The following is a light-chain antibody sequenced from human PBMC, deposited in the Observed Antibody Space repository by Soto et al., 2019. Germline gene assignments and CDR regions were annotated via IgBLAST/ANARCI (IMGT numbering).Light chain of an antibody. J-gene: IGLJ2*01. CDR3: QTWGTGIQMV. CDR1: SGHSSYA. V-gene: IGLV4-69*01. CDR2: LNSDGSH. Sequence: QPVLTQSPSASASLGASVKLTCTLSSGHSSYAIAWHQQQPEKGPRYLMKLNSDGSHSKGDGIPDRFSGSSSGAERYLTISRLQYEDEADYYCQTWGTGIQMVFGGGTKLTVL.